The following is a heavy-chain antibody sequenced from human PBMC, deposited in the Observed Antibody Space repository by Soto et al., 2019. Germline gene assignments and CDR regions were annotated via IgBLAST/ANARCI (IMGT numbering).Heavy chain of an antibody. Sequence: GGSLRLSCAASGFTFSSYRLHWVRPVLGKGMVWVSRINSEGTGTIYADSVKGRFTISRDNAKNTLCLQMNSLRAEDTAVYYCVRYYNRRSYKPVYWCQEASLKISS. V-gene: IGHV3-74*01. J-gene: IGHJ4*01. D-gene: IGHD3-10*01. CDR3: VRYYNRRSYKPVY. CDR1: GFTFSSYR. CDR2: INSEGTGT.